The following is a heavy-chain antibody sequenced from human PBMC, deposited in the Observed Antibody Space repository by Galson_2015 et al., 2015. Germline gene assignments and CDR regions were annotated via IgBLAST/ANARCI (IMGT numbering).Heavy chain of an antibody. J-gene: IGHJ4*02. CDR3: ERDGVHGDRYYFDY. CDR2: INTSGGST. D-gene: IGHD4-17*01. Sequence: SVKVSCKASGYTFTSYYMHWVRQAPGQGLEWMGIINTSGGSTSYAQKFQGRVTMTRDTFTSTVYMELSSLRSEDTAVYYCERDGVHGDRYYFDYWGQGTLVTVSS. V-gene: IGHV1-46*01. CDR1: GYTFTSYY.